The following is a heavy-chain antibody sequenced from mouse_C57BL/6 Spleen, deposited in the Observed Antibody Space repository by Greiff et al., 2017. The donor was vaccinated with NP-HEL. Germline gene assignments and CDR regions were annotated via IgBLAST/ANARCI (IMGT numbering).Heavy chain of an antibody. Sequence: QVQLKQSGAELVKPGASVKISCKASGYAFSSYWMNWVKQRPGKGLEWIGQIYPGDGDTNYNGKFKGKATLTADKSSSTAYMQLSSLTSEDSAVYFCARGGGYYGFDYWGQGTTLTVSS. D-gene: IGHD1-1*01. CDR3: ARGGGYYGFDY. J-gene: IGHJ2*01. CDR1: GYAFSSYW. CDR2: IYPGDGDT. V-gene: IGHV1-80*01.